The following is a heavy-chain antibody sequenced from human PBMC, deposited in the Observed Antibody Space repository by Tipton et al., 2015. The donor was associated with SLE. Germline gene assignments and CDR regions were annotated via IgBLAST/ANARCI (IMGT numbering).Heavy chain of an antibody. CDR2: FYHSDSP. CDR3: ARDRGFAVTGTDLFFQY. Sequence: LRLSCGVSGYSIARGYYWGWIRQPPGKGLEWIGSFYHSDSPYYNPSLKSRATISLDTSNNQFSLNLTSVTAADTAVYYCARDRGFAVTGTDLFFQYWGQGSLVTVSS. D-gene: IGHD6-19*01. J-gene: IGHJ1*01. V-gene: IGHV4-38-2*01. CDR1: GYSIARGYY.